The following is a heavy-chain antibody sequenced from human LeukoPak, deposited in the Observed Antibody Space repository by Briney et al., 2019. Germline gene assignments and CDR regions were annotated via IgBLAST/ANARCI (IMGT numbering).Heavy chain of an antibody. CDR3: ASFIAAAGPGGFDY. V-gene: IGHV1-46*01. D-gene: IGHD6-13*01. J-gene: IGHJ4*02. Sequence: ASVKVSCKASGYSFTSYYMHWVRQAPGQGLEWMGFINPSSSSAAYAQKFQGRLTMTRDMFTSTDYMELSSLRSEDTAVYYCASFIAAAGPGGFDYWGQGTLVTVSS. CDR2: INPSSSSA. CDR1: GYSFTSYY.